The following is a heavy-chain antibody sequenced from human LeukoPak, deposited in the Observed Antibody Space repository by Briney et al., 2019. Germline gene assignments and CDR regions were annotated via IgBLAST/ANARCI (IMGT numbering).Heavy chain of an antibody. J-gene: IGHJ6*02. CDR1: GFTFNSYT. V-gene: IGHV3-21*06. D-gene: IGHD1-1*01. CDR2: IRSNSRGI. Sequence: GWSLRLSCAASGFTFNSYTMNWVRQAPGKGLESVSSIRSNSRGINYADSVKGRFTISRDNDKNTVFLEMNSLRAEDTAVYYCARDGASIDDQYYGLDVWGQGTTVTVSS. CDR3: ARDGASIDDQYYGLDV.